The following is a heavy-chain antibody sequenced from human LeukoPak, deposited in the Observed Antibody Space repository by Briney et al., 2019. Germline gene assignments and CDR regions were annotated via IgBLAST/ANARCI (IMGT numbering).Heavy chain of an antibody. CDR1: GGSISSSSHY. D-gene: IGHD6-19*01. V-gene: IGHV4-39*01. J-gene: IGHJ4*02. Sequence: SETLSLTCTVSGGSISSSSHYWGWIRQPPGKGLEWIGSIYYSGSTYYNPSLKSRVTISVDTSKNQFSLKLSSVTAADTAVYYCARHSQWLVPTEIDYWGQGTLVTVSS. CDR2: IYYSGST. CDR3: ARHSQWLVPTEIDY.